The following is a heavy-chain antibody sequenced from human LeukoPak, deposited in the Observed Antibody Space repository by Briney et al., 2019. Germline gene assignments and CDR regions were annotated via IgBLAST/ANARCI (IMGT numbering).Heavy chain of an antibody. V-gene: IGHV3-48*01. CDR1: GFTFSIYS. Sequence: PRGSLRLSCAASGFTFSIYSMNWVRQAPGKGLEWVSYITSDRRTISYADPVKGRFTISRDNDKRLLYLQMDSLRAGDTAVYYCARSTSGTFDHWGQGMLVTVSS. CDR3: ARSTSGTFDH. J-gene: IGHJ4*02. D-gene: IGHD5/OR15-5a*01. CDR2: ITSDRRTI.